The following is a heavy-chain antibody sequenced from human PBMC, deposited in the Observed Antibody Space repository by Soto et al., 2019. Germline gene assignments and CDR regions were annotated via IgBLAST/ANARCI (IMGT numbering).Heavy chain of an antibody. D-gene: IGHD3-10*01. CDR1: GGSISSYY. CDR2: IYYSGST. J-gene: IGHJ4*02. Sequence: QVQLQESGPGLVKPSETLSLTCTVSGGSISSYYWSWIRQPPGKGLEWIGYIYYSGSTNYNPSLKSRVNISVDTSKNQFALKLSSVTAADTAVYYCARVGFGESLFDYWGQGTLVTGSS. CDR3: ARVGFGESLFDY. V-gene: IGHV4-59*01.